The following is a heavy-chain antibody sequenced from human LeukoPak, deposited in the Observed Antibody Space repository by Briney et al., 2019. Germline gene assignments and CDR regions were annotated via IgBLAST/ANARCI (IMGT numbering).Heavy chain of an antibody. CDR3: ARDNGDTVDY. CDR1: GGSISSGSYY. Sequence: PSQTLSLTCTVSGGSISSGSYYWSWIRQPAGKGLEWIGRIYTSGSTNYNPSLKSRVTISVDTSKNQFSLKLSSVTAADTAVYYCARDNGDTVDYWGQGTLVTVSS. V-gene: IGHV4-61*02. CDR2: IYTSGST. J-gene: IGHJ4*02. D-gene: IGHD4-17*01.